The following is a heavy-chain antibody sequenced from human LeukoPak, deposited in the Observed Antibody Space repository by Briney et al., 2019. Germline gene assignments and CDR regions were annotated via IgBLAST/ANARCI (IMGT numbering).Heavy chain of an antibody. J-gene: IGHJ4*02. D-gene: IGHD3-16*01. V-gene: IGHV1-18*01. CDR3: ARESRARGREFDY. CDR2: IGAYNGNT. CDR1: GYTFITYG. Sequence: ASVKVSCKASGYTFITYGISWVRQAPGQGLEWMGWIGAYNGNTNYAQKFQGRVTMTTDTSTSTAYMELRSLRSDDTAVYYCARESRARGREFDYWGRGTLVTVSS.